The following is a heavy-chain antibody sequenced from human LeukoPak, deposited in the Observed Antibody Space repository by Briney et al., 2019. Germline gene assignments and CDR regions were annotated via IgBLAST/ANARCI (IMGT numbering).Heavy chain of an antibody. Sequence: GGSLRLSCAASGFTFSSYWMSWVRQAPGKGLQWVANINQDGSEKYYVDSVKGRFTISRDNAKNSLNLQMSSLRAEDTGVYYCAISFGYYGWGQGTLVTVSS. CDR2: INQDGSEK. J-gene: IGHJ4*02. CDR3: AISFGYYG. CDR1: GFTFSSYW. D-gene: IGHD5-18*01. V-gene: IGHV3-7*02.